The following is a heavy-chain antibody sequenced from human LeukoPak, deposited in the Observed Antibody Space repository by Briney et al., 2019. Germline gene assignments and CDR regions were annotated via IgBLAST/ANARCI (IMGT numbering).Heavy chain of an antibody. J-gene: IGHJ6*02. CDR3: ARMGHVGYGMDV. CDR1: GFTFSSYW. V-gene: IGHV3-74*01. CDR2: INSDGSST. D-gene: IGHD3-16*01. Sequence: GGSLRLSCAASGFTFSSYWMHWVRQAPGEGLVWVSRINSDGSSTSYADSVKGRFTISRDNAKNTLYLQMNSLRAEDTAVYYCARMGHVGYGMDVWGQGTTVTVSS.